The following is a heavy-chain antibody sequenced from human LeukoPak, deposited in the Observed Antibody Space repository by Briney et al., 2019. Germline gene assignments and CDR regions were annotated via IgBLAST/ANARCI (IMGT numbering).Heavy chain of an antibody. CDR1: GGSFSGYY. J-gene: IGHJ4*02. CDR2: INHSGST. V-gene: IGHV4-34*01. Sequence: SETLSLTCAVYGGSFSGYYWSWIRQPPGKGLEWIGEINHSGSTNYNPSLKSRVTISVDTSKNKFSLKPSSVTAADTAVYYCARGDAVAGADYWRQGTLVTVSS. CDR3: ARGDAVAGADY. D-gene: IGHD6-19*01.